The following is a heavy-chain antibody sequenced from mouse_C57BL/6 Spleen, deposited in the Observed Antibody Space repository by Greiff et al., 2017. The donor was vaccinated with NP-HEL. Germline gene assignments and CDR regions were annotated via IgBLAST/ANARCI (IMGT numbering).Heavy chain of an antibody. V-gene: IGHV5-4*03. J-gene: IGHJ2*01. Sequence: DVKLQESGGGLVKPGGSLKLSCAASGFTFSSYAMSWVRQTPEKRLEWVTTISDGGSYTYYPDNVKGRFTISRDNAKNNLYLQMSHLKSEDTAMYYCARWGYSNYFDYWGQGTTLTVSS. CDR1: GFTFSSYA. D-gene: IGHD2-5*01. CDR2: ISDGGSYT. CDR3: ARWGYSNYFDY.